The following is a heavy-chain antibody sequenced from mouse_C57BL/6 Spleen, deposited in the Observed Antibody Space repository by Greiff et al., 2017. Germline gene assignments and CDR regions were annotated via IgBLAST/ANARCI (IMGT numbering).Heavy chain of an antibody. CDR1: GYAFSSSW. Sequence: QVHVKQSGPELVKPGASVQISCKASGYAFSSSWLNWVKQRPGKGLEWIGRIYPGDGDTNYNGKFKGKATLTADKSSSTAYMQLSSLTSEDSAVYFCASNRITAPFAYWGQGTLVTVSA. J-gene: IGHJ3*01. CDR2: IYPGDGDT. CDR3: ASNRITAPFAY. D-gene: IGHD1-3*01. V-gene: IGHV1-82*01.